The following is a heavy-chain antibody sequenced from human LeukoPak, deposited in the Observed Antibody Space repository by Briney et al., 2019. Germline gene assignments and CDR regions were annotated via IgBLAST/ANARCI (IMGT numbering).Heavy chain of an antibody. V-gene: IGHV3-23*01. CDR3: AKGLRYPAGEKFDY. J-gene: IGHJ4*02. CDR1: GFTFSSYA. CDR2: ISCSGVST. Sequence: PGGSLRLSCTASGFTFSSYAMSWVRQAPGKGLEWFGAISCSGVSTYYADSAKGRFTISRDNSNNTLYLQMNSLRAEDTAVYYCAKGLRYPAGEKFDYWGQGTLVTVSS. D-gene: IGHD2-2*01.